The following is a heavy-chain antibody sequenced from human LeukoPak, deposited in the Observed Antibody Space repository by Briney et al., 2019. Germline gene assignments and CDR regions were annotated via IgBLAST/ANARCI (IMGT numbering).Heavy chain of an antibody. CDR2: INPIFGTA. Sequence: ASVKVSCKASGGTFSSYAISWVRQAPGQGLEWMGGINPIFGTANYAQKFQGRVTITADESTSTAYMELSSLRSEDTAVYYCAWSRGIAAAGTVYWGQGTLVTVSS. V-gene: IGHV1-69*01. D-gene: IGHD6-13*01. CDR3: AWSRGIAAAGTVY. CDR1: GGTFSSYA. J-gene: IGHJ4*02.